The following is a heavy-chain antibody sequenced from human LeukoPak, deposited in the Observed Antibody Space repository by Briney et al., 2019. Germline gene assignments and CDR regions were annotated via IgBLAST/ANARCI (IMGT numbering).Heavy chain of an antibody. CDR1: GGSISSYY. CDR3: ARLAWFGESEYYFDY. CDR2: IYYSGST. D-gene: IGHD3-10*01. Sequence: SETLSLTCTVSGGSISSYYWGWIRQPPGKGLEWIGYIYYSGSTNYNPSLKSRVTISVDTSKNQFSLKLSSVTAADTAVYYCARLAWFGESEYYFDYWGQGTLVTVSS. V-gene: IGHV4-59*01. J-gene: IGHJ4*02.